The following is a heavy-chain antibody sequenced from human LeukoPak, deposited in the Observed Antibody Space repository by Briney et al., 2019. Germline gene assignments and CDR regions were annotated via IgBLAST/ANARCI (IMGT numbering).Heavy chain of an antibody. D-gene: IGHD2-2*01. J-gene: IGHJ4*02. CDR1: EYTFTSYA. Sequence: ASVKVSCKASEYTFTSYAMHWVRQAPGQRLEWMGWINAGNGNTKYSQKFQGRVTITRDTSASTAYMELSSLRSEDTAVYYCARVLSPYQYYFDYWGQGTLVTVSS. CDR2: INAGNGNT. V-gene: IGHV1-3*01. CDR3: ARVLSPYQYYFDY.